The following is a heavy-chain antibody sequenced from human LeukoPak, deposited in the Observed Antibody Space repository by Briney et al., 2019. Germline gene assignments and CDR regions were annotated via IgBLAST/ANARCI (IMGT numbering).Heavy chain of an antibody. Sequence: GGPLRLSCAVSGFTFSNHGMHWLRQAPGKGLEWVAIISYDGSKKYYAESVKGRFTISRDNSDSTLYLQMNSLRTEDTALYYCARDRAWNYFDSWGQGTLVTVSS. D-gene: IGHD1-1*01. CDR3: ARDRAWNYFDS. CDR2: ISYDGSKK. CDR1: GFTFSNHG. V-gene: IGHV3-30*03. J-gene: IGHJ4*02.